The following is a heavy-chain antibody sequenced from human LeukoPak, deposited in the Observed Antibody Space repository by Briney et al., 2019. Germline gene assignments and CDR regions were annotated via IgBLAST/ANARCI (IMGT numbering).Heavy chain of an antibody. J-gene: IGHJ6*02. CDR2: IKQDGSEK. CDR3: AREENYDFWSGYYYYYGMDV. D-gene: IGHD3-3*01. CDR1: GFTFSSYW. V-gene: IGHV3-7*01. Sequence: HPGGSLRLSCAASGFTFSSYWMSWVRQAPGKGLEWVANIKQDGSEKYYVDSVKGRFTISRDNAKNSLYLQMNSLRAEDTAVYYCAREENYDFWSGYYYYYGMDVWGQGTTVTVSS.